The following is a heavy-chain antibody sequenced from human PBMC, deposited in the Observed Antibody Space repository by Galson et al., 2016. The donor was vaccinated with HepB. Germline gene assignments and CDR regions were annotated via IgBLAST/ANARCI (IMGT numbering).Heavy chain of an antibody. J-gene: IGHJ2*01. CDR1: GGTFSSQS. CDR2: INPIVGLA. V-gene: IGHV1-69*04. Sequence: SVKVSCKASGGTFSSQSISWVRQAPGQGLEWVGRINPIVGLANYAQRFQGRVTITADTSTSTAYMQLSSLRSEDTAVYFCAREIVVVVSSPDYWYFDLWGRGTLVSVSS. D-gene: IGHD2-15*01. CDR3: AREIVVVVSSPDYWYFDL.